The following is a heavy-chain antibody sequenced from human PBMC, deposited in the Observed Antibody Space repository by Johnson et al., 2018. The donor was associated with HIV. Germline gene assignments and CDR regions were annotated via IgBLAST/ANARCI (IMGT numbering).Heavy chain of an antibody. Sequence: LEYVSAITSNGGSTYYANSVKGRFTISRDNSKNTLYLQMGSLRAEDMAVYYCARPRTTVTQVDAFDIWGQGTMVTVSS. CDR3: ARPRTTVTQVDAFDI. CDR2: ITSNGGST. D-gene: IGHD4-17*01. J-gene: IGHJ3*02. V-gene: IGHV3-64*01.